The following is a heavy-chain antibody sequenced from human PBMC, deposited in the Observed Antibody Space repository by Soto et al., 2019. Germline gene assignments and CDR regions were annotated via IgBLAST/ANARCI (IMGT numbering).Heavy chain of an antibody. CDR3: ARGTGLSCTYGIDD. Sequence: KPSETLSLTCTVSGASVDSAGYFWTWIRQRPGKGLEWIGHINYSGSTDHTPSLRSRLMVSIDTSKNQFSLKLNSVTAADTAIYYCARGTGLSCTYGIDDWGQGTLVTSPQ. D-gene: IGHD3-10*01. CDR1: GASVDSAGYF. J-gene: IGHJ1*01. V-gene: IGHV4-31*03. CDR2: INYSGST.